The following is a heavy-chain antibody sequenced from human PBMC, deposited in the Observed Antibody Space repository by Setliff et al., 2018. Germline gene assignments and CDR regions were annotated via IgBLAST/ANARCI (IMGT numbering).Heavy chain of an antibody. J-gene: IGHJ6*03. Sequence: PSETLSLTCTVSGGSISSSSYYWGWIRQAPGKGLEWVAVIWYDGSNKYYAGSVKGRFTISRDNANQSLYLQMNSLRAEDTAVYYCARLALTGYDSSGYYYALEYYYYMDVWGKGTTVTVSS. CDR1: GGSISSSSYY. CDR2: IWYDGSNK. D-gene: IGHD3-22*01. V-gene: IGHV3-33*08. CDR3: ARLALTGYDSSGYYYALEYYYYMDV.